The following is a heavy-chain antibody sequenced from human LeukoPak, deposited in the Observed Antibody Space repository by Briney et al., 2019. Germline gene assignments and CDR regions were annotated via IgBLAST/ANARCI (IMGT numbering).Heavy chain of an antibody. D-gene: IGHD6-13*01. Sequence: SETLSLTCTVSGYSISSGYYWGWIRQPPGKGLEWIGSIYHSGSTYYNPSLKSRVTISVDTSKNQFSLKLSSVTAADTAVYYCARDLKAVIAAAGNQNWFDPWDQGTLVTVSS. J-gene: IGHJ5*02. CDR2: IYHSGST. CDR1: GYSISSGYY. V-gene: IGHV4-38-2*02. CDR3: ARDLKAVIAAAGNQNWFDP.